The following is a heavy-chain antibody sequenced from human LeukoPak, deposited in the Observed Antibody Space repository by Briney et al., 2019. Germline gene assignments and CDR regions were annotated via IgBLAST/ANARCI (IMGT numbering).Heavy chain of an antibody. J-gene: IGHJ4*02. CDR1: GGSFSGYY. D-gene: IGHD1-26*01. Sequence: PSETLSLTCAVYGGSFSGYYWSWIRQPPGKGLEWIGEINHSGSTNYNPSLKSRVTISVDTSKNQFPLKLSSVTAADTAVYYCARQPGGIDYWGQGTLVTVSS. CDR2: INHSGST. V-gene: IGHV4-34*01. CDR3: ARQPGGIDY.